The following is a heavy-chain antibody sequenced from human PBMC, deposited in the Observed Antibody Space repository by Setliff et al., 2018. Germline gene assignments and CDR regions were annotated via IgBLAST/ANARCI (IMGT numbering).Heavy chain of an antibody. CDR1: GFTFSTYSMN. V-gene: IGHV4-39*01. CDR3: ARRDSTSYYGYSFDY. J-gene: IGHJ4*02. D-gene: IGHD3-22*01. CDR2: VDRSGNT. Sequence: SETLSLSCAASGFTFSTYSMNWVRQAPGKGLDWIGTVDRSGNTFYNPSLRSRVTISVDTSKNQLSLKLTSVSAADTAVYYCARRDSTSYYGYSFDYWGQGTLVTVSS.